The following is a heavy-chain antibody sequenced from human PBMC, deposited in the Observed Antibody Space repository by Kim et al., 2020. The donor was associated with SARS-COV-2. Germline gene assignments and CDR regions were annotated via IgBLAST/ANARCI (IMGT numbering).Heavy chain of an antibody. CDR2: ISSSSSTI. Sequence: GGSLRLSCAASGFTFSSYSMNWVRQAPGKGLEWVSYISSSSSTIYYADFVKRRTTISRDNAKNSLYLQMNSLRDEDTAVYYCARDPYFTIFGVAPPFYYYYYMDVWGKGTTVTVSS. V-gene: IGHV3-48*02. D-gene: IGHD3-3*01. CDR3: ARDPYFTIFGVAPPFYYYYYMDV. CDR1: GFTFSSYS. J-gene: IGHJ6*03.